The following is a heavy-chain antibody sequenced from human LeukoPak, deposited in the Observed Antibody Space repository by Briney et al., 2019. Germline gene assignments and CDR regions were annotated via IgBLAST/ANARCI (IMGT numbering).Heavy chain of an antibody. CDR1: GFTFSSSA. CDR3: VHCGGDCYPCCGMDV. V-gene: IGHV3-23*01. CDR2: ISGGGTST. D-gene: IGHD2-21*02. Sequence: GGSLRLSCAASGFTFSSSAMSWVRQAPGKGLEWVSVISGGGTSTYYADSVKGRFTISRDNSRNTLYLQINSLRAEDTAIYYCVHCGGDCYPCCGMDVWGQGTTVTVSS. J-gene: IGHJ6*02.